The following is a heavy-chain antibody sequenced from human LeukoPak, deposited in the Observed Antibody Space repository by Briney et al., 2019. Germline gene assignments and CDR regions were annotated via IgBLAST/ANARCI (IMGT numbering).Heavy chain of an antibody. V-gene: IGHV3-23*01. J-gene: IGHJ4*02. CDR2: ISGNGLST. CDR1: GFTFNNYA. D-gene: IGHD3-3*01. Sequence: GGSLRLSCAATGFTFNNYAMIWVRQAPGKGLEWVSAISGNGLSTFYADSVKGRFTISRDNSKNTLSLQMNRLRAEDTAVYYCAKDGRDFWSGTDFDFWGQGTLVTVSS. CDR3: AKDGRDFWSGTDFDF.